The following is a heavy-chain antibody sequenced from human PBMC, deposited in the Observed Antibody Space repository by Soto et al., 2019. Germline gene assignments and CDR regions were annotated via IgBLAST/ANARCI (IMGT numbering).Heavy chain of an antibody. Sequence: PGGSLRLSCAASGFTFSSYAMSWVRQAPGKGLEWVSAISGSGGSTYYADSVKGRFTISRDNSKNTLYLQMDSLRAEDTAVYYCAKSRLRVPAAAYYFDYWGQGTLVTISS. CDR2: ISGSGGST. J-gene: IGHJ4*02. V-gene: IGHV3-23*01. D-gene: IGHD2-2*01. CDR3: AKSRLRVPAAAYYFDY. CDR1: GFTFSSYA.